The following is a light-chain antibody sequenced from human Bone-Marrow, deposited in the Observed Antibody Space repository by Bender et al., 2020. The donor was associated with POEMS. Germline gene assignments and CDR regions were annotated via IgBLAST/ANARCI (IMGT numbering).Light chain of an antibody. CDR1: SSDVGNYNL. CDR2: EGS. V-gene: IGLV2-23*01. Sequence: QSALTQPASVSGSPGQSITISCTGTSSDVGNYNLVSWYQQLPGKAPKLIIYEGSKRPSGVSNRFSGSKSGNTASLTITGLQAEDEAHYCCCSYAGSFVAFGGGTKLTVL. J-gene: IGLJ2*01. CDR3: CSYAGSFVA.